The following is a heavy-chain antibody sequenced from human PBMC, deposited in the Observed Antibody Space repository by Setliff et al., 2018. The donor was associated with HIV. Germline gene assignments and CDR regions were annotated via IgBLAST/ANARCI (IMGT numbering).Heavy chain of an antibody. CDR3: ARGGVIVITMIPLLSAFDI. J-gene: IGHJ3*02. CDR1: GGTFSNYA. Sequence: GASVKVSCKASGGTFSNYAINWVRQAPGQGLEWMGGIIPIFDTTHYAQKFQGRVTITADESTSTAYMELSSLRSEDTAVYYCARGGVIVITMIPLLSAFDIWGQGKWSPSPQ. D-gene: IGHD3-22*01. V-gene: IGHV1-69*13. CDR2: IIPIFDTT.